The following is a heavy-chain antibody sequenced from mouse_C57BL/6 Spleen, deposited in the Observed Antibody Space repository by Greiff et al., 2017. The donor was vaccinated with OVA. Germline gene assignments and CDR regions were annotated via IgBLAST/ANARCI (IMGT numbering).Heavy chain of an antibody. Sequence: QVQLQQPGAELVKPGASVKLSCKASGYTFTSYWMHWVKQRPGRGLEWIGRIAPTSGGTKSNEKFKSKATLTVDKPSRTAYMQLSSLTSEDSAVDYGARLYYGHYYAMDYWGQGTSVTVSS. D-gene: IGHD1-1*02. CDR2: IAPTSGGT. J-gene: IGHJ4*01. CDR1: GYTFTSYW. CDR3: ARLYYGHYYAMDY. V-gene: IGHV1-72*01.